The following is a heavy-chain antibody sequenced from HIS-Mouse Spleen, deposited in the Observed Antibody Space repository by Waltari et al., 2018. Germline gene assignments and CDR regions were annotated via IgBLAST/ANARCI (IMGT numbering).Heavy chain of an antibody. J-gene: IGHJ4*02. V-gene: IGHV3-33*06. Sequence: QVQLVESGGGVVQPGRSLRLSCAASGFTFSSYGMHWVRQAPGKGLGWVADIWYDGSNKYYADSVKGRVTISRDNSKNTLYLQMNSLRAEDTAVYYCAKGGLMVYAIGDYWGQGTLVTVSS. CDR2: IWYDGSNK. CDR3: AKGGLMVYAIGDY. CDR1: GFTFSSYG. D-gene: IGHD2-8*01.